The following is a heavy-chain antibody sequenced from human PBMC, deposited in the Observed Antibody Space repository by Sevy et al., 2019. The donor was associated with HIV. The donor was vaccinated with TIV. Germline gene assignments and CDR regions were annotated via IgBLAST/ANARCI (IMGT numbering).Heavy chain of an antibody. CDR3: TREAKQQLSQYFFDF. V-gene: IGHV1-3*01. CDR2: INVGNGNT. J-gene: IGHJ4*01. CDR1: GYLFISFV. Sequence: ASVKVSCKASGYLFISFVMHWVRQAPGQGLEWVGWINVGNGNTKYSQKFQDRVPITRDASTSTTYMELTSLTSEDTAIYYCTREAKQQLSQYFFDFWGHGTLVTVSS. D-gene: IGHD6-13*01.